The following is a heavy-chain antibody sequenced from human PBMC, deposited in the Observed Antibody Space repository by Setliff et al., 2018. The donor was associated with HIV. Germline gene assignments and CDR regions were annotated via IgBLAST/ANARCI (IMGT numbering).Heavy chain of an antibody. Sequence: SETLSLTCSVSGVSINRTDHYWGWIRQSPGKSLEWTGSVSQSGSTYYNPSLKSRITISVNRSKNLFSLKLTSLTAADQGVYYCARVPGPGANWFDPWGLGTLVTVSS. D-gene: IGHD2-8*02. CDR3: ARVPGPGANWFDP. CDR1: GVSINRTDHY. J-gene: IGHJ5*02. V-gene: IGHV4-39*01. CDR2: VSQSGST.